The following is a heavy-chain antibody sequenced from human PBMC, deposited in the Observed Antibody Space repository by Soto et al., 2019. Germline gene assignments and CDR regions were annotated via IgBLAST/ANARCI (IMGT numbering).Heavy chain of an antibody. Sequence: PGGSLRLSCTASGFTFGDYAMSWVRQAPGKGLEWVGFIRSKAYGGTTEYAASVEGRFTISRDDSKSIAYLPMNSLKTEDTAGDYCTLYSYGYFYYYYGMDVWGQGTTVTVSS. J-gene: IGHJ6*02. CDR2: IRSKAYGGTT. V-gene: IGHV3-49*04. D-gene: IGHD5-18*01. CDR3: TLYSYGYFYYYYGMDV. CDR1: GFTFGDYA.